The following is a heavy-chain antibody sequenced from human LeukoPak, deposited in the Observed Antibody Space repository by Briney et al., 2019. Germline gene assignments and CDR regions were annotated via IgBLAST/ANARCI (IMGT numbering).Heavy chain of an antibody. V-gene: IGHV4-59*01. CDR2: IYYRGST. CDR1: GGYITSYY. D-gene: IGHD2-15*01. J-gene: IGHJ3*02. Sequence: KPSETLSDTCTVSGGYITSYYWSWIRQPPGKGPGWMGYIYYRGSTNYNPSLKSRVTTSVDTSKTPFSLKLSSETAADTAEYYSARVEVAPDDAFDIWGQGTMVTVSS. CDR3: ARVEVAPDDAFDI.